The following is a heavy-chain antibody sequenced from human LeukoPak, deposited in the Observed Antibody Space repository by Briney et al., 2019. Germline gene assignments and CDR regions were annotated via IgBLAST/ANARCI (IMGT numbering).Heavy chain of an antibody. D-gene: IGHD1-20*01. Sequence: QTGGSLRLSCAASRFTFSSYWMSWVRQAPGKGLEWVANIKQDGSEKYYVDSVKGRFTISRDNAKNSLYLQMNSLRAEDTAVYYCARPGITGRHRDAFDIWGQGTMVTVSS. CDR3: ARPGITGRHRDAFDI. CDR2: IKQDGSEK. V-gene: IGHV3-7*01. CDR1: RFTFSSYW. J-gene: IGHJ3*02.